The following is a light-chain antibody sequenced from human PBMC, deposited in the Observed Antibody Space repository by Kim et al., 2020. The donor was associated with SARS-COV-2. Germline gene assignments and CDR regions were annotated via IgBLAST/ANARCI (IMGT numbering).Light chain of an antibody. Sequence: EIVMTQTPLSLSVTPGQAASISCTSTQSLLHSDGKTYLYWYLVRPGQPPQLLLYEVSNRISGGPDRFSGSGSGTDFTLKISRVEAEDVGVYYCMQSKEFPLTFGGGTKVDIK. CDR3: MQSKEFPLT. V-gene: IGKV2D-29*01. J-gene: IGKJ4*01. CDR2: EVS. CDR1: QSLLHSDGKTY.